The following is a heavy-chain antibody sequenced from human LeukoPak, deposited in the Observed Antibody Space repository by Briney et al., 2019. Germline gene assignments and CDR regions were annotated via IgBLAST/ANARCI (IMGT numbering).Heavy chain of an antibody. CDR1: GFTLSNYG. J-gene: IGHJ4*02. CDR3: AKRRGL. CDR2: ISYDGSNR. Sequence: GGSLRLSCAASGFTLSNYGMHWVRQAPGKGLEWVAFISYDGSNRYYADSVKGRITISRDNSKNTLYLQMNSLRAEDTAVYYCAKRRGLWGQGTLVTVSS. D-gene: IGHD3-10*01. V-gene: IGHV3-30*18.